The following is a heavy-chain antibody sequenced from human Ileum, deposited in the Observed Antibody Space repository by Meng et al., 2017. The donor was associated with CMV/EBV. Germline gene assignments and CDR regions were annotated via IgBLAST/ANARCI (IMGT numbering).Heavy chain of an antibody. CDR3: AKGGGFCDRATCYTLNFDS. V-gene: IGHV3-23*01. CDR2: ISGDGYST. D-gene: IGHD2-2*02. CDR1: GFTFSSFA. J-gene: IGHJ4*02. Sequence: GESLKISCAVSGFTFSSFAMSWVRQAPGEGLEWVSGISGDGYSTYYADSVKGRFTISRDNSKNRMYLQMNSLRDEDTAMYYCAKGGGFCDRATCYTLNFDSWGQGTLVTVSS.